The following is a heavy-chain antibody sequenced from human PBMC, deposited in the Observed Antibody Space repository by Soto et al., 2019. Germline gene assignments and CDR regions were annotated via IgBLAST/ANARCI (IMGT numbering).Heavy chain of an antibody. CDR1: GYTFTSYG. Sequence: GASVKVSCKASGYTFTSYGISWVRQAPGQGLEWMGWISAYNGNTNYAQKLQGRVTMTTDTSTSTAYMELRSLRSDDTAVYYCARGGAYYYFCSGYSPYAYRGQGTRVTVSS. V-gene: IGHV1-18*01. CDR3: ARGGAYYYFCSGYSPYAY. J-gene: IGHJ4*02. CDR2: ISAYNGNT. D-gene: IGHD3-3*01.